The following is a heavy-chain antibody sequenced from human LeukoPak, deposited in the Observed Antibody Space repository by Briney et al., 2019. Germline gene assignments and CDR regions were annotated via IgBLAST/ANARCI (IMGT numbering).Heavy chain of an antibody. V-gene: IGHV4-30-2*01. J-gene: IGHJ4*02. CDR2: IYHSGST. Sequence: SQTLSLTCTVSGGSISSGGYYWSWIRQPPGKGLEWIGYIYHSGSTYYNPSLKSRVTISVDRSKNQFSLKLSSVTAADTAVYYCARGGSGYSPFDYWGQGTLVTVSS. CDR3: ARGGSGYSPFDY. D-gene: IGHD3-22*01. CDR1: GGSISSGGYY.